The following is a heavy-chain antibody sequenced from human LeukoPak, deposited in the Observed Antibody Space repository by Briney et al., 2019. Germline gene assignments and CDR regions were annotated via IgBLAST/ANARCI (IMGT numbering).Heavy chain of an antibody. J-gene: IGHJ4*02. CDR2: FQVEDGQT. CDR3: AAGRGFGELLD. D-gene: IGHD3-10*01. Sequence: GASVKVSCKVSGDTPTELSMHWVRQAPGKGLEWMGGFQVEDGQTIYAQKFQGRVTMTEDTSTDTSYMELWSLRSEDTAVYYCAAGRGFGELLDWGQGTLVTVSS. V-gene: IGHV1-24*01. CDR1: GDTPTELS.